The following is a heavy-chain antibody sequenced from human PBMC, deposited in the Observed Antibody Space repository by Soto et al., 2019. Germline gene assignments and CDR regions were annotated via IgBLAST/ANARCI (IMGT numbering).Heavy chain of an antibody. CDR2: FDPEDGET. D-gene: IGHD4-17*01. Sequence: ASVKVSCKVSGYTLTELSMHWVRQAPGKGLEWMGGFDPEDGETIYAQKFQGRVTMTEDTSTDTAYMEPSSLRSEDTAVYYSATGGTTVLYYYYGMDVWGQGTTVTVSS. V-gene: IGHV1-24*01. CDR3: ATGGTTVLYYYYGMDV. CDR1: GYTLTELS. J-gene: IGHJ6*02.